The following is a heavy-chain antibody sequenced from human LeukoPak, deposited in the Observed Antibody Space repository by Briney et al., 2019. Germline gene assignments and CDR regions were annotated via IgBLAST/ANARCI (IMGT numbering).Heavy chain of an antibody. V-gene: IGHV3-11*01. J-gene: IGHJ4*02. CDR3: VRRGTYYDFWSDSFDY. CDR1: EFTVSGNY. Sequence: GGSLRLSCAASEFTVSGNYMSWIRQAPGKGLEWVSYISSSGSTIYYADSVKGRFTISRDNAKNSLYLQMNSLRAEDTAVYYCVRRGTYYDFWSDSFDYWGQGTLVTVSS. D-gene: IGHD3-3*01. CDR2: ISSSGSTI.